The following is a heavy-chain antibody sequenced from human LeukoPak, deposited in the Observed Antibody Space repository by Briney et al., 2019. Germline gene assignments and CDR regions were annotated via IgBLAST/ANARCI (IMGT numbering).Heavy chain of an antibody. Sequence: GGSLRLSCAASVFALIRSVLYWVCEAPGRGLGWVAVISFDGSNKHYVDVVKGRFTISRDNSKNTLYLQMNSLRAEDTAVYYCAKGFRGGIVATIRDYFDYWGQGTLVTVSS. V-gene: IGHV3-30*18. D-gene: IGHD5-12*01. CDR2: ISFDGSNK. CDR3: AKGFRGGIVATIRDYFDY. J-gene: IGHJ4*02. CDR1: VFALIRSV.